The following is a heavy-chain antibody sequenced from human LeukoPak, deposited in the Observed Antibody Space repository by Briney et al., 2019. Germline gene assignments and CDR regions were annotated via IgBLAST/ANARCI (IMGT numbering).Heavy chain of an antibody. J-gene: IGHJ4*02. D-gene: IGHD5-18*01. CDR3: ASPGSSGFMIFDY. CDR1: GGSFSGYY. Sequence: SETLSLTCAVYGGSFSGYYWSWIRQPPGKGLEWIGEINHSGSTNYNPSLKSRVTISVDTSKNQFSLKLSSVTAADTAVYYCASPGSSGFMIFDYWGQGTLVTVSS. CDR2: INHSGST. V-gene: IGHV4-34*01.